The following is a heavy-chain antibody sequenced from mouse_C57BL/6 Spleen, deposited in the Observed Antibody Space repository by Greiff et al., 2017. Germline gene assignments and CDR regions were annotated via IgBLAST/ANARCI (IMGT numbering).Heavy chain of an antibody. J-gene: IGHJ4*01. Sequence: VQLQQSGPELVKPGASVKISCKASGYSFTDYNMNWVKQSNGKSLEWIGVINPNYGTTSYNQKFKGKATLTVDQSSSTAYMQLNSLTSENSAVYDCAISSYDYDDDYAIDYWGQGTSVTVSS. CDR2: INPNYGTT. V-gene: IGHV1-39*01. D-gene: IGHD2-4*01. CDR3: AISSYDYDDDYAIDY. CDR1: GYSFTDYN.